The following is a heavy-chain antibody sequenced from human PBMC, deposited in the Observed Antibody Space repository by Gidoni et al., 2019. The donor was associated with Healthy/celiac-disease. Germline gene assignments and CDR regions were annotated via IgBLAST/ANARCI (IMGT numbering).Heavy chain of an antibody. D-gene: IGHD2-2*01. J-gene: IGHJ6*03. CDR1: GSTFTSYG. CDR2: ISAYNGNT. CDR3: ARTGSTSIYYYMDV. Sequence: QVQLVQSGAEVKKPGASVKVSCKPSGSTFTSYGISWVRQSPGQGLEWMGWISAYNGNTNYAQKLRGRVTMTTDTSTSTAYMELRSLRSDDTAVYYCARTGSTSIYYYMDVWGKGTTVTVSS. V-gene: IGHV1-18*01.